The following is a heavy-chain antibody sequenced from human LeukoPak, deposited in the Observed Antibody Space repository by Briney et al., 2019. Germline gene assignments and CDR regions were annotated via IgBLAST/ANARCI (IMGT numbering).Heavy chain of an antibody. J-gene: IGHJ4*02. CDR3: ARGHYDILTGYSPEPGY. CDR2: KKQDGSEK. V-gene: IGHV3-7*04. CDR1: GFTLSSYW. Sequence: GGSLVLSCAASGFTLSSYWMSGVRHAPGKALEWVANKKQDGSEKYYVDSVKGRFTISRDNAKNSLYLQMNSLRAKDTAVYYCARGHYDILTGYSPEPGYWGQGTLVTVSS. D-gene: IGHD3-9*01.